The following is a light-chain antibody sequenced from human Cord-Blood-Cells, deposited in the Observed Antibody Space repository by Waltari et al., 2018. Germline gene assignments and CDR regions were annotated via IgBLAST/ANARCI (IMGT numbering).Light chain of an antibody. CDR1: SSDVGGYYY. J-gene: IGLJ2*01. CDR2: YLS. CDR3: SSYTSSSVV. Sequence: QSALTQPASVSGSPGPSITIHCPGTSSDVGGYYYVSWYQPHPGKAPKRMIYYLSNRPSGVSNPFAGSKAGNTASLTISGLQAEDEADYYCSSYTSSSVVFGGGTKLTVL. V-gene: IGLV2-14*01.